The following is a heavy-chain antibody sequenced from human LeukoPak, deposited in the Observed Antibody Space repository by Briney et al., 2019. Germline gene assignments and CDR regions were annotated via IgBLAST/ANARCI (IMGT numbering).Heavy chain of an antibody. V-gene: IGHV1-69*06. J-gene: IGHJ4*02. Sequence: SVKVSCKASGGTFSSYAISWVRQAPGQGLEWMGGIIPIFGTANYAQKFQGRVTITADKSTSTACMELSSLRSEDTAVYYCARFSNPDILTGYYVYWGQGTLVTVSS. CDR3: ARFSNPDILTGYYVY. CDR2: IIPIFGTA. CDR1: GGTFSSYA. D-gene: IGHD3-9*01.